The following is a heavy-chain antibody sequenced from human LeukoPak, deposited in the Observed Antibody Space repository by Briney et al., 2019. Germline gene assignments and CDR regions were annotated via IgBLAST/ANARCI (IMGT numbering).Heavy chain of an antibody. CDR2: INQDGSEK. V-gene: IGHV3-7*01. CDR1: GFNFSIYW. D-gene: IGHD1-1*01. CDR3: ARDYKGWNDASAFDI. J-gene: IGHJ3*02. Sequence: GGSLRLSCAASGFNFSIYWMSWVRQVPGKGLEWVANINQDGSEKYYVDSVKGRFTISRDNAKNSLYLQMNSLRAEDTAVYYCARDYKGWNDASAFDIWGQGTMVTVSS.